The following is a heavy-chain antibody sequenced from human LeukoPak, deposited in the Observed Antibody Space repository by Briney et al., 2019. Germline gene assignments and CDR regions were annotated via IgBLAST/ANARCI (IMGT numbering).Heavy chain of an antibody. V-gene: IGHV1-2*02. Sequence: ASVKVSCKASGYTFTGYYMHWVRQAPGQGLEWMGWINPNSGGTNYAQKFQGRVTMTRDTSISTAYMELSRLRSEDTAVYYCATALHFGELSSVDYWGQGTLVTVSS. CDR2: INPNSGGT. D-gene: IGHD3-16*02. CDR3: ATALHFGELSSVDY. CDR1: GYTFTGYY. J-gene: IGHJ4*02.